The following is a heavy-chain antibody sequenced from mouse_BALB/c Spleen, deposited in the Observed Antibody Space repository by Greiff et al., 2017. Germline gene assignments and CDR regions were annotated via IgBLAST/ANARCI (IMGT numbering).Heavy chain of an antibody. CDR3: HYDYDDAMDY. V-gene: IGHV1-77*01. CDR1: GYTFTDYV. CDR2: MYPGSGST. D-gene: IGHD2-4*01. Sequence: VQLQQSGPELVKPGASVKMSCKASGYTFTDYVISWVKQRTGQGLEWIGEMYPGSGSTYYNEKFKGKATLTADKSSNTAYMQLSSLTSEDSAVYFCHYDYDDAMDYWGQGTSVTVSA. J-gene: IGHJ4*01.